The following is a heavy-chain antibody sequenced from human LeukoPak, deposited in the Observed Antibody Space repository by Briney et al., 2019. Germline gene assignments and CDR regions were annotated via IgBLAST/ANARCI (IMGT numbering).Heavy chain of an antibody. CDR1: GGSISSHY. J-gene: IGHJ4*02. D-gene: IGHD6-6*01. V-gene: IGHV4-59*11. CDR2: IYYSGRT. CDR3: ARVPRSSSSKYFDY. Sequence: SETLSLTCTVSGGSISSHYWSWIRQPPGKGLEWIGYIYYSGRTNYNPSLKSRVTISVDTSKNQFSLKLSSVTAADTAVYYCARVPRSSSSKYFDYWGQGTLVTVSS.